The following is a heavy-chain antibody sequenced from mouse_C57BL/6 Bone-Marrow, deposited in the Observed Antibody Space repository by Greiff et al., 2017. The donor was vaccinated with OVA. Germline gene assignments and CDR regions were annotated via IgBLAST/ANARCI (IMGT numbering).Heavy chain of an antibody. CDR1: GYTFTSYW. V-gene: IGHV1-55*01. CDR3: ARDYDSSYYAMDY. D-gene: IGHD1-1*01. Sequence: QVQLQQSGAELVKPGASVKMSCKASGYTFTSYWITWVKQRPGQGLEWIGDIYPGSGSTNYNQKFKSKATLTVDNSSSTAYMQLSSLTSEDSAVYYCARDYDSSYYAMDYWGQGTSVTVSS. CDR2: IYPGSGST. J-gene: IGHJ4*01.